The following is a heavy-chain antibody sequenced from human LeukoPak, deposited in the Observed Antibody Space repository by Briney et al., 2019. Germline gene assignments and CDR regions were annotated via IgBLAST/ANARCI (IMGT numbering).Heavy chain of an antibody. J-gene: IGHJ6*03. V-gene: IGHV4-59*01. CDR1: GGSISSYY. D-gene: IGHD3-9*01. Sequence: SETLSLTCTVSGGSISSYYWSWIRQPPGKGLEWIGYIYYSGSTNYNPSLKSRVTISVDTSKNQFSLKLSSVTAADTAVYYCARGPPEYYDILTGYYYYYYMDVWGKGTTVTVSS. CDR2: IYYSGST. CDR3: ARGPPEYYDILTGYYYYYYMDV.